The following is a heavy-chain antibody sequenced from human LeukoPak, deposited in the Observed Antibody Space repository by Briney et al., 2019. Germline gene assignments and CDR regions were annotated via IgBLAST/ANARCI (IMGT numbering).Heavy chain of an antibody. CDR3: ARDFGSGDYFYSSGNFGGAFDI. J-gene: IGHJ3*02. D-gene: IGHD6-19*01. Sequence: SETLSLTCTVSGGSISSYYWSWIRQPPGKGLEWIGYIYYSGSTNYNPSLKSRVTISVDTSKNQFSLKLSSVTAADTAVYYCARDFGSGDYFYSSGNFGGAFDIWGQGTMVTVSS. CDR2: IYYSGST. V-gene: IGHV4-59*01. CDR1: GGSISSYY.